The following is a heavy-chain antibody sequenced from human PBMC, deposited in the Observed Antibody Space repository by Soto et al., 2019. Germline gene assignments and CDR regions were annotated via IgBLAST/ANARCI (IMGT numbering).Heavy chain of an antibody. Sequence: QVQLQESGPGLVKPSETLSLTCTVSGGSISSYYWSWIRQPPGKGLEWIGYIYYSGSTNYNPSLTLRGTISVDTTQNQFSLELSSVTAADTAVYYCARAFEAGEPPGMDVWGQGTTVTVSS. CDR2: IYYSGST. J-gene: IGHJ6*02. V-gene: IGHV4-59*01. CDR3: ARAFEAGEPPGMDV. D-gene: IGHD3-10*01. CDR1: GGSISSYY.